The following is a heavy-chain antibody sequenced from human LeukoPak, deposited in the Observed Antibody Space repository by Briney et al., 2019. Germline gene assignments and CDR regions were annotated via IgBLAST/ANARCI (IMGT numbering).Heavy chain of an antibody. V-gene: IGHV4-34*01. D-gene: IGHD5-18*01. CDR1: GGSFSGYY. J-gene: IGHJ3*02. CDR2: INHSGST. CDR3: ARARYSYGWASAFDI. Sequence: SETLSLTCAVYGGSFSGYYWSWIRQPPGKGLEWIGEINHSGSTNYNPSLKSRVTISVDTSKNQFSLKLSSVTAADTALYYCARARYSYGWASAFDIWGQGTMVTVSS.